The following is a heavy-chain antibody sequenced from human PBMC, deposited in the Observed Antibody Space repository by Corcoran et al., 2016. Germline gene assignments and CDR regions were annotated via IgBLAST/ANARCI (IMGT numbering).Heavy chain of an antibody. D-gene: IGHD6-13*01. Sequence: QVQLVETGGGVVQPGRSLRPSCAASGFTFRSYGMHWVRQAPGKGLEWVAVISYDGSNKYYADSVTGRFTISRDNSKNTLYMQMNSLRAEDTAVYYCARDLSSSWSIDYWGQGTLVTVSS. J-gene: IGHJ4*02. V-gene: IGHV3-30*03. CDR1: GFTFRSYG. CDR3: ARDLSSSWSIDY. CDR2: ISYDGSNK.